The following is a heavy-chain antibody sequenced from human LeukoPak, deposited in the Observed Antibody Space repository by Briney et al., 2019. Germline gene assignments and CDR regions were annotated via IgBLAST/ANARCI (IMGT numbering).Heavy chain of an antibody. J-gene: IGHJ4*02. CDR2: IYSGGST. D-gene: IGHD2-2*01. Sequence: GESLRLSCAASGFTVSSNYMSWVRQAPGKGLEWVSVIYSGGSTYYADSVKGRFTISRDNSKNTLYLQMNSLRAEDTAVYYCARGSIVVVPAADYWGQGTLVTVSS. CDR3: ARGSIVVVPAADY. V-gene: IGHV3-53*01. CDR1: GFTVSSNY.